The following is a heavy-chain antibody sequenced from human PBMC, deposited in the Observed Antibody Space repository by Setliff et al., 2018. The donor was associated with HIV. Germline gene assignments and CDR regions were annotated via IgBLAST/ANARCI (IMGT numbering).Heavy chain of an antibody. CDR1: GYTFTSYY. V-gene: IGHV1-46*01. CDR2: INPSGGST. Sequence: ASVKVSCKASGYTFTSYYMHWVRQAPGQGLEWMGIINPSGGSTSYAQKFQGRVTVTRDTSTSTVYMELSSLRSEDTAVYYCARGGSSSRYYYYYMDVWGKGTTVTVSS. J-gene: IGHJ6*03. D-gene: IGHD6-6*01. CDR3: ARGGSSSRYYYYYMDV.